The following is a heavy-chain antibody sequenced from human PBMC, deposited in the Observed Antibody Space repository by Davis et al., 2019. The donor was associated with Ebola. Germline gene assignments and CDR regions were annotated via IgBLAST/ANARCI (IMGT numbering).Heavy chain of an antibody. CDR3: AATYDTSGYPTDY. D-gene: IGHD3-22*01. CDR2: IWYDGSNK. Sequence: GESLKISCAASGFTFSSYGMHWVRQAPGKGLEWVAVIWYDGSNKYYADSVKGRFTISRDNSKNTLYLQMNSLRAEDTGVYYCAATYDTSGYPTDYWGQGTLVTVSS. J-gene: IGHJ4*02. CDR1: GFTFSSYG. V-gene: IGHV3-33*01.